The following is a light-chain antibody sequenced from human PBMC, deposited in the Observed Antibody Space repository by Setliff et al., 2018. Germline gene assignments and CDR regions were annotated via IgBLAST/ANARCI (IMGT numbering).Light chain of an antibody. V-gene: IGLV2-8*01. CDR3: SSYAVSTSYV. J-gene: IGLJ1*01. CDR2: EVS. Sequence: QSALTQPPSASGSPGQSVTISCTGSSSDVGGYKYVSWYQQHPGKAPKLMIYEVSKRPSGVPDRFSGSKSGNTASLTVSGLQAEDEADYYCSSYAVSTSYVFGTGTKVTVL. CDR1: SSDVGGYKY.